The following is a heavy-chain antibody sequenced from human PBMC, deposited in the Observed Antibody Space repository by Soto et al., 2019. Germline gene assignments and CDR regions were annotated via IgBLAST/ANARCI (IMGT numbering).Heavy chain of an antibody. CDR2: IYYSGST. Sequence: PSETLSLTCTVSGGSISSGDYYWSWIRQPPGKGLEWIGYIYYSGSTYYNPSLKSRVTISVDTSKNQFSLKLSSVTAADTAVYYCARDRDGDYVFDYWGQGTLVIVSS. D-gene: IGHD4-17*01. CDR1: GGSISSGDYY. J-gene: IGHJ4*02. V-gene: IGHV4-30-4*01. CDR3: ARDRDGDYVFDY.